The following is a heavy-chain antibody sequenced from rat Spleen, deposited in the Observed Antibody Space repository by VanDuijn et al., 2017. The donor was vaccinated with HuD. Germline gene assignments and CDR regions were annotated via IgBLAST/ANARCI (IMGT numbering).Heavy chain of an antibody. CDR1: GFTFSNSY. D-gene: IGHD1-4*01. CDR3: ARRSITTFFDY. J-gene: IGHJ2*01. V-gene: IGHV5-25*01. Sequence: EVQLVESGGDLVQPGRSMKLSCAASGFTFSNSYMAWVLQAPARGLAWVASISHGGGNTYYRDSVKGQFTISRGNAKSTLYLQMDSLMSEDTATYYCARRSITTFFDYWGQGVMVTVSS. CDR2: ISHGGGNT.